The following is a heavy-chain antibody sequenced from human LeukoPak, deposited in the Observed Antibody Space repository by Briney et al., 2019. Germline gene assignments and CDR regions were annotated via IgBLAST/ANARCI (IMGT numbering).Heavy chain of an antibody. CDR3: ARAEGFGYCSGGSCHYIPGRGAFDI. V-gene: IGHV4-4*07. D-gene: IGHD2-15*01. CDR1: GGSISSYY. Sequence: KPSETLSLTCTVSGGSISSYYWSWIRQPAGKGLEWIGRIYTSGSTNYNPSLKSRVTMSVDASKNQFSLKLSSVTAADTAVYYCARAEGFGYCSGGSCHYIPGRGAFDIWGQGTMVTVSS. CDR2: IYTSGST. J-gene: IGHJ3*02.